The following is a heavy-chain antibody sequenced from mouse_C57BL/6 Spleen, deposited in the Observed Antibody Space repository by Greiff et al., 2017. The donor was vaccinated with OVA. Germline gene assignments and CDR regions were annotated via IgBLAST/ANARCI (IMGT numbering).Heavy chain of an antibody. CDR1: GYTFTDYE. CDR3: TRSLLG. D-gene: IGHD4-1*01. Sequence: VQLQESGAELVRPGASVTLSCKASGYTFTDYEMHWVKQTPVHGLEWIGAIDPETGGTAYNQKFKGKAILTADKSSSTAYMELRSLTSEDSAVYYCTRSLLGWGQGTLVTVSA. V-gene: IGHV1-15*01. CDR2: IDPETGGT. J-gene: IGHJ3*01.